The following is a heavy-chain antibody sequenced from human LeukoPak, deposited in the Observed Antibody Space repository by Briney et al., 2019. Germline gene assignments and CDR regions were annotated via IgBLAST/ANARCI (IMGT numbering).Heavy chain of an antibody. Sequence: SETLSLTCTVSGGSISNYYWSWVRQPAGKGLEWIGRIYASGSTNYHPSLQSRVTMSIDTSKNQFSLKLNSVTAADTAVYYCAWATREAEEAYYFDYWGQGTLVTVSS. CDR1: GGSISNYY. D-gene: IGHD5-12*01. CDR3: AWATREAEEAYYFDY. CDR2: IYASGST. J-gene: IGHJ4*02. V-gene: IGHV4-4*07.